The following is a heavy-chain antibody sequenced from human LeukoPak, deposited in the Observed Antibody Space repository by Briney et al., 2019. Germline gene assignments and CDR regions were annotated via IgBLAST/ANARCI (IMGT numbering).Heavy chain of an antibody. CDR3: ARDLIGVVVVPAAMGAHLDYYCYGMDV. Sequence: GSLRLSCAASGFTFSSYGMHWVRQAPGKGLEWVAVIWYDGSNKYYADSVKGRFTISRDNSKNTLYLQMNSLRAEDTAVYYCARDLIGVVVVPAAMGAHLDYYCYGMDVWGKGTTVTVSS. V-gene: IGHV3-33*01. CDR1: GFTFSSYG. CDR2: IWYDGSNK. J-gene: IGHJ6*04. D-gene: IGHD2-2*01.